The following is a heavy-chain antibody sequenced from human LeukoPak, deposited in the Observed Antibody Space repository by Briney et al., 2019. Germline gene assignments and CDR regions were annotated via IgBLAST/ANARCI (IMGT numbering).Heavy chain of an antibody. CDR2: IYYSGST. J-gene: IGHJ4*02. D-gene: IGHD3-10*01. CDR3: ARSRVRGALADF. Sequence: PSETLSLTCTVSGGSISSYYWSWIRQPPGKGLEWIGYIYYSGSTNYNPSLKSRVTISVDTSKNQFSLKVNSVTAADTAVYYCARSRVRGALADFWGQGTLVTVSS. CDR1: GGSISSYY. V-gene: IGHV4-59*12.